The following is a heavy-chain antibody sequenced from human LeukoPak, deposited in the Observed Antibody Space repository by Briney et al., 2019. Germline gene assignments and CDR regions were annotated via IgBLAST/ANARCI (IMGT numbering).Heavy chain of an antibody. CDR1: GGSVSSRGYY. J-gene: IGHJ2*01. V-gene: IGHV4-39*01. CDR3: ARQDITLFGVVPGRNWYFDL. Sequence: SETLSLTCTVSGGSVSSRGYYWGWIRQPPGKGLEWVGSIFYSGSTYYNPSLKSRVTISVDTSKNQFSLKLSSVTAADTAVYYCARQDITLFGVVPGRNWYFDLWGRGTLVTVSS. CDR2: IFYSGST. D-gene: IGHD3-3*01.